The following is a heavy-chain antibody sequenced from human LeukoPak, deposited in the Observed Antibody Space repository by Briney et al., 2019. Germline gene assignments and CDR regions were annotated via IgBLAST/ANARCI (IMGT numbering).Heavy chain of an antibody. V-gene: IGHV1-69*05. CDR3: ARVFSGYNDY. D-gene: IGHD3-22*01. CDR2: IIPIFGTA. Sequence: GASVKVSCKASGGTFSSYAISWVRQAPGQGLEWMGGIIPIFGTANYAQKFRGRVTITTDESTSTAYMELSSLRSEDTAVYYCARVFSGYNDYWGQGTLVTVSS. J-gene: IGHJ4*02. CDR1: GGTFSSYA.